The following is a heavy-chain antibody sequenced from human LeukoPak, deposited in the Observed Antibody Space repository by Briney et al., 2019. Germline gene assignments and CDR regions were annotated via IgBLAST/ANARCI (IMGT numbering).Heavy chain of an antibody. J-gene: IGHJ4*02. V-gene: IGHV3-48*03. CDR2: ISSSGSTI. Sequence: GGSLRLSCAASGFTFSSYEMNWVRQAPGKGLEWVSYISSSGSTIYYADSVKGRFTISRDNAKNSLSLHITSLRAEDTAVYYCARRGMITFGGVIDDPAYYFDYWGQGTLVTVSS. D-gene: IGHD3-16*02. CDR3: ARRGMITFGGVIDDPAYYFDY. CDR1: GFTFSSYE.